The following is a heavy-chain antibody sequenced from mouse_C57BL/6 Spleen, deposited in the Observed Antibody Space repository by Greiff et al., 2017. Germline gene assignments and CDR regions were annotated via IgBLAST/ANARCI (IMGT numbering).Heavy chain of an antibody. CDR1: GYSFTDYN. D-gene: IGHD2-1*01. V-gene: IGHV1-39*01. CDR3: AREGGNYGAMDY. Sequence: VQLKQSGPELVQPGASVKISCKASGYSFTDYNMNWVKQSHGKSLEWIGVINPNYGTTSYNEKFKGKATLTVDQSSSTAYMQLNSLTSEDSAFYYCAREGGNYGAMDYWGQGTSVTVCS. J-gene: IGHJ4*01. CDR2: INPNYGTT.